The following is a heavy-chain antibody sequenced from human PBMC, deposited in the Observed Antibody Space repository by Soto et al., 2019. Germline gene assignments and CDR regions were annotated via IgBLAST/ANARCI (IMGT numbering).Heavy chain of an antibody. V-gene: IGHV3-30-3*01. Sequence: GGSQRLSCAASGFTFSSYSMHWVRQDPGKGLEWVAVISYDGSNKYYADSVKGRFTISRDNSKNTLYLQMNSLRAEDTAVYYYARPLWRDDYNWGYFDLWGRGTLVSVSS. CDR2: ISYDGSNK. J-gene: IGHJ2*01. CDR3: ARPLWRDDYNWGYFDL. D-gene: IGHD4-4*01. CDR1: GFTFSSYS.